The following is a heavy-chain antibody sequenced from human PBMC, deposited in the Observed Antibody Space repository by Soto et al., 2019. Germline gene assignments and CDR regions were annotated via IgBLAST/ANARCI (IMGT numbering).Heavy chain of an antibody. CDR2: INPNSGVT. Sequence: ASVKVSCKASGHTFTGYYMHWVRQAPGQGLEWMGWINPNSGVTNYAQMFQGRVTMTRDTSITTAYMELSRVRSDDTAVYYCATQAPAADNYYYYPTDVSGQGTTVTVS. CDR3: ATQAPAADNYYYYPTDV. CDR1: GHTFTGYY. J-gene: IGHJ6*02. V-gene: IGHV1-2*02. D-gene: IGHD2-15*01.